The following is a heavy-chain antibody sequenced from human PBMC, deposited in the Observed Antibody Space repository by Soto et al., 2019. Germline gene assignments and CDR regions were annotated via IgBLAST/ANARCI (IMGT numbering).Heavy chain of an antibody. D-gene: IGHD2-21*02. CDR3: ARGGHVVVVTAALDY. V-gene: IGHV1-46*01. CDR2: VNPSGGHT. J-gene: IGHJ4*02. CDR1: GDTFTDYY. Sequence: QVQLVQSGAEVKKPGASVKVSCKASGDTFTDYYIHWVRQAPGQGLEWMGTVNPSGGHTTYAQHFLGRMTXGXXXPXXTLYMELTSLTSEDTAVYYWARGGHVVVVTAALDYWGQGTLVTVSS.